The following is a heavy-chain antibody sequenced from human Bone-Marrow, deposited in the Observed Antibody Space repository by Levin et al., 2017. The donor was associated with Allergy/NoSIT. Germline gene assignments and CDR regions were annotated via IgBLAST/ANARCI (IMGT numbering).Heavy chain of an antibody. J-gene: IGHJ1*01. CDR2: VNWNSGRI. CDR3: ATEGHDGNLYAEYFQH. D-gene: IGHD1-14*01. Sequence: GGSLRLSCAASGFTFDDYAMHWVRQAPGKGLEWVSSVNWNSGRIDYADSVKGRFTISRDNAKNSLYLQMNSLRPDDTAICFCATEGHDGNLYAEYFQHWGQGTLVTVSS. CDR1: GFTFDDYA. V-gene: IGHV3-9*01.